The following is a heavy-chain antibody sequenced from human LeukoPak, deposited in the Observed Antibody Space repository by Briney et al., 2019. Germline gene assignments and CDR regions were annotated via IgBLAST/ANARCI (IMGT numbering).Heavy chain of an antibody. CDR2: INPNSGGT. D-gene: IGHD6-19*01. Sequence: ASVKVSFKASGYTFTGYDMHWVRQAPGQGLEWMGWINPNSGGTNYAQKFQGRVTMTRDTSISTAYMELTRLTFDDTAVYFCARGSSTRDWGQGTLVTVSS. V-gene: IGHV1-2*02. J-gene: IGHJ4*02. CDR3: ARGSSTRD. CDR1: GYTFTGYD.